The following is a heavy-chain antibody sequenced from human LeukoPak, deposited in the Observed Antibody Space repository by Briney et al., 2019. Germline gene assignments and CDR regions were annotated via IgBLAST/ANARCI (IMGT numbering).Heavy chain of an antibody. Sequence: SETLSLTCTVSGGSISTYYWSWIRQPPGKGLEWIGYVYYSGSTNYNTSLKSRVTILVDTSKNQFSLKLSSVTATDTAVYYCARGGKPYYDFWSGYLEYWGQGTLITVSS. D-gene: IGHD3-3*01. CDR1: GGSISTYY. CDR3: ARGGKPYYDFWSGYLEY. CDR2: VYYSGST. J-gene: IGHJ4*02. V-gene: IGHV4-59*01.